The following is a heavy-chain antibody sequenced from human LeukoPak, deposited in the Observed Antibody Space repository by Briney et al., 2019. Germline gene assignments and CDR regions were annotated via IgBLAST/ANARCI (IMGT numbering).Heavy chain of an antibody. CDR2: INHSGST. J-gene: IGHJ4*02. CDR1: GGSFSGYY. V-gene: IGHV4-34*01. CDR3: ARGAGDYYDSSGPIRPVYFDY. D-gene: IGHD3-22*01. Sequence: PSETLSLTCAVYGGSFSGYYWSWIRQPPGKGLEWIGEINHSGSTNYNPSLKSRVTISVDTSKNQFSLKLSSVTAADTAVYYCARGAGDYYDSSGPIRPVYFDYWGQGTLVTVSS.